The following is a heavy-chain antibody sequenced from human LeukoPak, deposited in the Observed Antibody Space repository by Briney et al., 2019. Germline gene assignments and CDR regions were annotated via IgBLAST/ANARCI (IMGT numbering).Heavy chain of an antibody. CDR3: ARDGTFTMVRGVTPFDP. J-gene: IGHJ5*02. V-gene: IGHV4-39*07. Sequence: SETLSLTCTVSGGSISSSSYFWGWIRQPPGKGLEWIGSIYYSGTTYYNPSLKSRVTISVDTSKKQFSLKLSSVTAADAAVYYCARDGTFTMVRGVTPFDPWGQGTLVTVSS. D-gene: IGHD3-10*01. CDR2: IYYSGTT. CDR1: GGSISSSSYF.